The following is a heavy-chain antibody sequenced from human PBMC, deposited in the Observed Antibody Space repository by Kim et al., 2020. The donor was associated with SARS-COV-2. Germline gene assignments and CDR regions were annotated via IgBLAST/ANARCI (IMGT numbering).Heavy chain of an antibody. V-gene: IGHV4-39*01. CDR1: GGSITSSTYY. Sequence: SETLSLTCTVSGGSITSSTYYWGWIRQPPGKGLEWIGSIYYSGGTSYNPSLKSRVTISVDTSKNQFALKLSSVTAAATAIYYCTGPYSPIWRFWAWGQGT. CDR3: TGPYSPIWRFWA. CDR2: IYYSGGT. D-gene: IGHD1-26*01. J-gene: IGHJ5*02.